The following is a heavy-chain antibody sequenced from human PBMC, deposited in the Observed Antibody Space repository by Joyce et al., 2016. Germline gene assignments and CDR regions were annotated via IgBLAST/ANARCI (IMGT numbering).Heavy chain of an antibody. CDR3: ARDGPGGGIDSYFDL. Sequence: QLQLQESGSGLVKPSQTLSLTCAVSGGSISSGGYSWSWIRQPPGKGLEWIGYIYHTGNTYYRPSLKSRVTISVDRSKNQFSLTLNSVIAADTAVYYCARDGPGGGIDSYFDLWGRGTLVTVSS. D-gene: IGHD3-16*01. CDR1: GGSISSGGYS. J-gene: IGHJ2*01. CDR2: IYHTGNT. V-gene: IGHV4-30-2*01.